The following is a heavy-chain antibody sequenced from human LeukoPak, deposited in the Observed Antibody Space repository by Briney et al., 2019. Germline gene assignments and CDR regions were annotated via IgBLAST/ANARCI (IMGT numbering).Heavy chain of an antibody. CDR2: IRSKAYGGTT. V-gene: IGHV3-49*04. Sequence: PGGSLRLSCTASGFTFGDYAMSWVRQAPGKGLEWAGLIRSKAYGGTTEYAASVKGRFTISRDDSKSIAHLQMNSLKTGDTAVYYCTRANYYDSSGEYYFDYWGRGTLVTVSS. CDR1: GFTFGDYA. CDR3: TRANYYDSSGEYYFDY. D-gene: IGHD3-22*01. J-gene: IGHJ4*02.